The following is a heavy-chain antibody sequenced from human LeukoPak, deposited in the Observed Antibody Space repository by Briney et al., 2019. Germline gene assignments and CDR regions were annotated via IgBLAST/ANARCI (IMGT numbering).Heavy chain of an antibody. CDR3: ASGNPDYYDSSGYYDY. CDR1: GGTFSSYA. Sequence: SVKVSCKASGGTFSSYAISWVRHTPAQGLEWKGRIIPILGIANYAHKFQGRVTITADKTTSTAYMELSSLRSEDTAVYYWASGNPDYYDSSGYYDYWGQGTLVTVSS. J-gene: IGHJ4*02. V-gene: IGHV1-69*04. D-gene: IGHD3-22*01. CDR2: IIPILGIA.